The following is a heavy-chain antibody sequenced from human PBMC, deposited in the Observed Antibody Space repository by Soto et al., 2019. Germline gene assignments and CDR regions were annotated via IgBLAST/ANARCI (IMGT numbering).Heavy chain of an antibody. CDR3: AREAIIVIAAPEYYFDY. D-gene: IGHD3-22*01. V-gene: IGHV3-66*01. CDR2: IYTGGYT. Sequence: EVQLVESGGDLVQPGGSLRLSCAASGFTVSNNYMSWVRQAPGKGLEWVSVIYTGGYTNYADSVKGRFIISRDSSKNTLYLQMDSLRAEDTAVYYCAREAIIVIAAPEYYFDYWGQGTLVTVSS. J-gene: IGHJ4*02. CDR1: GFTVSNNY.